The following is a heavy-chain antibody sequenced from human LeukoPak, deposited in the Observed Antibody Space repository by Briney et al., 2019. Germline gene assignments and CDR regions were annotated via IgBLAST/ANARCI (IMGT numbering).Heavy chain of an antibody. V-gene: IGHV1-18*01. CDR3: AREGGIAARLVGCFDP. CDR1: GYIFTSYG. CDR2: ISAYNGTT. J-gene: IGHJ5*02. D-gene: IGHD6-6*01. Sequence: ASVKVSCKASGYIFTSYGINWVRQAPGQGLEWMGWISAYNGTTNYAQKLQGRVTMTTDTSTSTAYMELRSLRSDDTAVYYCAREGGIAARLVGCFDPWGQGTLVTVSS.